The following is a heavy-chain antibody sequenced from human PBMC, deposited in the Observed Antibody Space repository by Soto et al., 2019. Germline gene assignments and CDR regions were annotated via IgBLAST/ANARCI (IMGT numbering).Heavy chain of an antibody. CDR3: VKVSTFYDILTGYYSTNFFEP. D-gene: IGHD3-9*01. CDR1: GFTFSEYS. J-gene: IGHJ5*02. Sequence: AGGSLRLSCSASGFTFSEYSMHWVRQAPGKGLQYVSTISSDGDITYYADSVKGRFTISRDNSKNTLYLQMNSLRPEDTAVYYCVKVSTFYDILTGYYSTNFFEPWGQG. V-gene: IGHV3-64D*06. CDR2: ISSDGDIT.